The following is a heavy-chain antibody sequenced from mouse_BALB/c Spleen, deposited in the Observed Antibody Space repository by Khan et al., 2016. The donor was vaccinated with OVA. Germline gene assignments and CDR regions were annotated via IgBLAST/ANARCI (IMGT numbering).Heavy chain of an antibody. CDR3: ARVYGGDFDY. Sequence: EVQLVESGPGLVKPSQSLSLTCTVTGYSIASDYAWNWIRHFPGNKLEWMGFISYSGNTNYNPSLKSRISITRDTSKNQFFLQLNSVTSEDTATYYCARVYGGDFDYWGQGTTLTVSS. CDR1: GYSIASDYA. J-gene: IGHJ2*01. D-gene: IGHD1-1*01. CDR2: ISYSGNT. V-gene: IGHV3-2*02.